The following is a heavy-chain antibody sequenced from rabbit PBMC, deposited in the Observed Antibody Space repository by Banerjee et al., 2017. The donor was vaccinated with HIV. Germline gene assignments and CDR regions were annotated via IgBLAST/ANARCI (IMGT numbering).Heavy chain of an antibody. D-gene: IGHD6-1*01. CDR2: IYTVGGSA. V-gene: IGHV1S40*01. Sequence: QSLEESGGDLVQPGASLTLTCKASGFSFSSGYDMCWVRQAPGKGLEWIASIYTVGGSAFYASWVNGRFTISLDNAQNTVFLQMTSLTIADTATYFCARGNANAAGYADAVFSLWGQGTLVTVS. CDR1: GFSFSSGYD. J-gene: IGHJ4*01. CDR3: ARGNANAAGYADAVFSL.